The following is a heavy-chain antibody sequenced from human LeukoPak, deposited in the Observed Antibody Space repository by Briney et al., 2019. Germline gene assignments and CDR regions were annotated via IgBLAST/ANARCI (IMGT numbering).Heavy chain of an antibody. V-gene: IGHV1-18*01. CDR2: ISAYNGNT. CDR3: AREHMARGRYYYMDV. D-gene: IGHD3-10*01. J-gene: IGHJ6*03. CDR1: GYTFTSYG. Sequence: ASVKVSCKASGYTFTSYGISWVRQAPGQGLEWMGWISAYNGNTNYAQKLQGRVTMTTDTSTSTAYMELSSLRSEDTAVYYCAREHMARGRYYYMDVWGKGTTVTISS.